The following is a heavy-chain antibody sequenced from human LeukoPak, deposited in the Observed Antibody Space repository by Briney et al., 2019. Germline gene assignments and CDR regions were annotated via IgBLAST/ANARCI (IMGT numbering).Heavy chain of an antibody. Sequence: GRSLRLSCAASGFTFSSYGMHWVRQAPGKGLEWVAVIWYDGSNKYYADSVKGRFTISRDNSKNTLYLQMNSLRAEDTAVYYCAKGHDYGADYFDYWGQGTLVTVSS. CDR1: GFTFSSYG. D-gene: IGHD4-17*01. CDR3: AKGHDYGADYFDY. V-gene: IGHV3-33*06. J-gene: IGHJ4*02. CDR2: IWYDGSNK.